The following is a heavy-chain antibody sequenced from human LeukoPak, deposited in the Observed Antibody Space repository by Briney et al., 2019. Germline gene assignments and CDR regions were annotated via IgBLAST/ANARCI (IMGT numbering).Heavy chain of an antibody. J-gene: IGHJ4*02. D-gene: IGHD2-2*01. CDR3: ARDSTGFRYGYQLPVDY. V-gene: IGHV1-18*01. Sequence: GASVKVSCKASGYTFTSYGISWVRQAPGQGLEWMGWISAYNGNTNYAQKLQGRVTTATDTSTSTAYMELRSLRSDDTAVYYCARDSTGFRYGYQLPVDYWGQRTLVTVSS. CDR2: ISAYNGNT. CDR1: GYTFTSYG.